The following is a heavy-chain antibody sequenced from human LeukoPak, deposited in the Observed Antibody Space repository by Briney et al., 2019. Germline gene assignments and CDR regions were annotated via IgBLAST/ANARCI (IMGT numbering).Heavy chain of an antibody. Sequence: PGGSVRLSCAASGFTFSDAWMNWVRQAPGKGLEWVGRIKSKRDGGTADYAAPVKGRFTISRDDSRNTLYLQMNSLETEDTAVYYCSTDQGVTSWGQGTLVTVSS. D-gene: IGHD3-10*01. CDR1: GFTFSDAW. V-gene: IGHV3-15*01. J-gene: IGHJ5*02. CDR3: STDQGVTS. CDR2: IKSKRDGGTA.